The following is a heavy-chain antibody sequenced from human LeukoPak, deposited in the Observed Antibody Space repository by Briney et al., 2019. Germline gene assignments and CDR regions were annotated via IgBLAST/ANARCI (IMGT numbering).Heavy chain of an antibody. Sequence: SVKVSCKASGGTFSSYAISWVRQAPGQGLEWMGRIIPIFGTANYAQEFQGRVTITTDESTSTAYMELSSLRSEDTAVYYCARDGDYNGAFDIWGQGTMVTVSS. CDR3: ARDGDYNGAFDI. CDR2: IIPIFGTA. V-gene: IGHV1-69*05. D-gene: IGHD4-11*01. J-gene: IGHJ3*02. CDR1: GGTFSSYA.